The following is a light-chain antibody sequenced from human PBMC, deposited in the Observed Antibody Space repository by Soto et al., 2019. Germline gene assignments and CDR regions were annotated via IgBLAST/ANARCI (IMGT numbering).Light chain of an antibody. CDR3: SSYAGNNIFYV. CDR2: EVS. J-gene: IGLJ1*01. CDR1: SNDFGGYNF. Sequence: QSVLAQPPSASGSPGQSVTISCAGTSNDFGGYNFVSWYQQHPGKAPKLMIFEVSKRPSGVPDRFSGPKSGNTASLTVSGLQAEDEADYYCSSYAGNNIFYVFGTGTKVTVL. V-gene: IGLV2-8*01.